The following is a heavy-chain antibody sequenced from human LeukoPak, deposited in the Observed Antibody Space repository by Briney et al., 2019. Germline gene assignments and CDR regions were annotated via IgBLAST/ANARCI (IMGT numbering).Heavy chain of an antibody. Sequence: PSETLSLTCTVSGGSISSGVYYWSWIRQHPGKGLEWIGYIYYSGSTSHHPSLKSRVTISVDTSKNQFSLKLSSVAVADTAVYDCARESYYETDYWGQGTLVTVSS. D-gene: IGHD3-22*01. V-gene: IGHV4-31*03. CDR1: GGSISSGVYY. J-gene: IGHJ4*02. CDR3: ARESYYETDY. CDR2: IYYSGST.